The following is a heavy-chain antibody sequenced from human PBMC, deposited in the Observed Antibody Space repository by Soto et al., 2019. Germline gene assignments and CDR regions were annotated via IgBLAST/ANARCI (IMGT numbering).Heavy chain of an antibody. V-gene: IGHV1-69*12. Sequence: QVQLVQSGAEVKKPGSSVKVSCKASGGAFSDYAFSWVRQAPGQGLEWLGGIMPIFRAPDYAQKFQGRVTIPGEEFAGKPNWEMNGLRSGDRAVYYWAGWLKGPDMGNYYSGMDVWGQGTTVTVS. CDR1: GGAFSDYA. CDR2: IMPIFRAP. J-gene: IGHJ6*02. CDR3: AGWLKGPDMGNYYSGMDV. D-gene: IGHD7-27*01.